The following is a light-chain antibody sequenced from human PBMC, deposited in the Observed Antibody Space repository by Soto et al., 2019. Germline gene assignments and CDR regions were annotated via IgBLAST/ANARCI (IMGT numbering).Light chain of an antibody. Sequence: EIVLTQSPATLSLSPGERATLSCGASQSVSSNLAWYQQKQGQAPRLLISNAPSRATGIPAKFSGSGSGTDFTLTISSLEPEDSAVYYCQQRETFGQGTRLEIK. J-gene: IGKJ5*01. CDR3: QQRET. CDR2: NAP. CDR1: QSVSSN. V-gene: IGKV3-11*01.